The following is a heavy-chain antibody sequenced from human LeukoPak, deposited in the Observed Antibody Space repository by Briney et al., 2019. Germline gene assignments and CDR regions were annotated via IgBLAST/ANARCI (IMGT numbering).Heavy chain of an antibody. Sequence: PGGSLRLSCAASGFTFCSYGMHWVRQAPGKGLEWVAVISYDGSNKYYADSVKGRFTISRDNSKNTLYLQMNSLRAEDTAVYYCAKDSAAGIAGWPSYFDYWGQGTLVTVSS. CDR2: ISYDGSNK. J-gene: IGHJ4*02. CDR3: AKDSAAGIAGWPSYFDY. D-gene: IGHD6-13*01. V-gene: IGHV3-30*18. CDR1: GFTFCSYG.